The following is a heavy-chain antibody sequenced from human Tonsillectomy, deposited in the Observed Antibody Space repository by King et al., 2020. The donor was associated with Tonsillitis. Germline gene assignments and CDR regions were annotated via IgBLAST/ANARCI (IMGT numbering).Heavy chain of an antibody. J-gene: IGHJ4*02. D-gene: IGHD5-12*01. Sequence: QLVQSGGGVVQPERSLRLACAASGFDFGSYGMHWVRQAPGKGLEWVSFISHDGTFKFYSDSVRGRFTVSRDKSKNTLYLQMNSLKANDTAVYYCARGSGYDSCDFWGQGTLVTVSS. V-gene: IGHV3-33*05. CDR1: GFDFGSYG. CDR2: ISHDGTFK. CDR3: ARGSGYDSCDF.